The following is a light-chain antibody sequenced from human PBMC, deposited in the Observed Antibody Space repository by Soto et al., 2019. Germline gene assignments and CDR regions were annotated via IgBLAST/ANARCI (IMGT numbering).Light chain of an antibody. J-gene: IGLJ1*01. Sequence: QPVLTHPSAVIATPGQTITIPRTRTSRHVCGYNYVSWYQQHPGKAPTLMIYDVSNRPSGVSNRFSGSKSGNTASPTISGLQALVDYGYDCSSYIRSSSRVFGTGPK. V-gene: IGLV2-14*01. CDR1: SRHVCGYNY. CDR3: SSYIRSSSRV. CDR2: DVS.